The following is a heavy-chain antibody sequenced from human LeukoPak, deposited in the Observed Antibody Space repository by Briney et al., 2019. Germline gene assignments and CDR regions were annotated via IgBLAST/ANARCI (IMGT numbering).Heavy chain of an antibody. V-gene: IGHV1-69*04. Sequence: GASVKVSCKASGGTFSSYAISWVRQAPGQGLEWMGRIIPILGIANYAQKFQGRVTITADKSTSTAYMELSSLRSEDTAVYYCAGGPGSGSYYKGAWFDPWGQGTLVTVSS. J-gene: IGHJ5*02. CDR3: AGGPGSGSYYKGAWFDP. D-gene: IGHD3-10*01. CDR2: IIPILGIA. CDR1: GGTFSSYA.